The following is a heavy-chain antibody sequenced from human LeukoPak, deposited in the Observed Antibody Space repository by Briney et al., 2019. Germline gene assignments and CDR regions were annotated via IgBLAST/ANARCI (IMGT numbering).Heavy chain of an antibody. CDR1: GGSFSGYY. CDR2: INHSGST. V-gene: IGHV4-34*01. J-gene: IGHJ4*02. D-gene: IGHD4-17*01. Sequence: SETLSLTCAVYGGSFSGYYWSWIRQPPGKGLEWIGEINHSGSTNYNPSLKSRATISVDTSKNQFSLKLSSVTAADTAVYYCARGRGYGEPDYFDYWGQGTLVTVSS. CDR3: ARGRGYGEPDYFDY.